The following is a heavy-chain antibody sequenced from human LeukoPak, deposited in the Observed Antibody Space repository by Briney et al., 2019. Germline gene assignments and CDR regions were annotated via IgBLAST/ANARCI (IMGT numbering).Heavy chain of an antibody. CDR1: GGSISSSSYY. D-gene: IGHD3-16*01. Sequence: SETLSLTCTVSGGSISSSSYYWGWIRQPPGKGLEWIGEINHSGSTNYNPSLKSRVTISVDTSKNQFSLKLSSVTAADTAVYYCARLKRIMITFGGVIGSHYYMDVWGKGTTVTISS. J-gene: IGHJ6*03. V-gene: IGHV4-39*07. CDR3: ARLKRIMITFGGVIGSHYYMDV. CDR2: INHSGST.